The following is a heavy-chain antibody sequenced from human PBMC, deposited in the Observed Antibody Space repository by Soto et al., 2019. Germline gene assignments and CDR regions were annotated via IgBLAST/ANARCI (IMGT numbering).Heavy chain of an antibody. CDR1: GFTFSNAW. V-gene: IGHV3-15*07. CDR2: IKSKTDGGTT. J-gene: IGHJ4*02. CDR3: TTETYGSLTGPLFY. D-gene: IGHD3-9*01. Sequence: GWSLRLSCAASGFTFSNAWMNWVRQAPGKGLEWVGLIKSKTDGGTTDYAAPVKGRFTISRDDSKNTLYLQMNSLKTEDTAVYYCTTETYGSLTGPLFYWGQGTLGTVSS.